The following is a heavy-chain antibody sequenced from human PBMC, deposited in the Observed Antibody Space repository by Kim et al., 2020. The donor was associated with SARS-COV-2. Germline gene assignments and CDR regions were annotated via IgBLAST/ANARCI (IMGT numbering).Heavy chain of an antibody. J-gene: IGHJ4*02. Sequence: SETLSLTCTVSGGSISSGGYYWSWIRQHPGKGLEWIGYIYYSGSTYYNPSLKSRVTISVDTSKNQFSLKLSSVTAADTAVYYCARVPVYGAKRLPLFDYWGQGTLVTVSS. D-gene: IGHD4-17*01. V-gene: IGHV4-31*03. CDR1: GGSISSGGYY. CDR3: ARVPVYGAKRLPLFDY. CDR2: IYYSGST.